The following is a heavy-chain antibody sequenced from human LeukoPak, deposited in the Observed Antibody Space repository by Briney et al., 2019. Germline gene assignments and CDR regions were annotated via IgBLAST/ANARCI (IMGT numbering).Heavy chain of an antibody. CDR1: GYTFTGYY. V-gene: IGHV1-2*02. J-gene: IGHJ2*01. CDR2: INPNSGGT. CDR3: ATRHLTYYYDSSGYYYSNWYFDL. D-gene: IGHD3-22*01. Sequence: ASVKVSCKASGYTFTGYYMHWVRQAPGQGLEWMGWINPNSGGTNYAQKLQGRVTMTTDTSTSTAYMELRSLRSDDTAVYYCATRHLTYYYDSSGYYYSNWYFDLWGRGTLVTVSS.